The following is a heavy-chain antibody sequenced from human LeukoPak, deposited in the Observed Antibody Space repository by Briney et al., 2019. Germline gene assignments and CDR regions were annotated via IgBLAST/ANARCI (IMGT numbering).Heavy chain of an antibody. CDR3: ARHLKCLLGAFDI. J-gene: IGHJ3*02. D-gene: IGHD5/OR15-5a*01. CDR1: GSYISSGDYH. CDR2: IYYSGIT. Sequence: SETLSLTCTVSGSYISSGDYHCSWIRQDPGKGLEWIGYIYYSGITYYNPSLKSRVTISLDTSKNHFSLKLASVTAADTAVYYCARHLKCLLGAFDIWGQGTVVTVSS. V-gene: IGHV4-30-4*02.